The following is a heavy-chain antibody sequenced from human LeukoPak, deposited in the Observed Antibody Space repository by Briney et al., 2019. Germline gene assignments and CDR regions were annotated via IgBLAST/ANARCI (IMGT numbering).Heavy chain of an antibody. CDR3: ARGGGCTTTSCDLDY. CDR1: GGSIRTYY. CDR2: FSYSGSA. D-gene: IGHD2-2*01. J-gene: IGHJ4*02. V-gene: IGHV4-59*01. Sequence: PSETLSLTCTVSGGSIRTYYWNWIRQTPGKGLDWIGYFSYSGSANYNPSLKGRVTISVDTSKNQFSLKLISVTAADTAVCYCARGGGCTTTSCDLDYWGQGTLVTVSS.